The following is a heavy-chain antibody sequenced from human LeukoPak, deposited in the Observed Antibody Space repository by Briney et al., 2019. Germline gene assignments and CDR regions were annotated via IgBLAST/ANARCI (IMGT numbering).Heavy chain of an antibody. Sequence: PSETLSLTCTVSGGSIRSFYWSWIRQPPGKGLEWIGYVYYSGSSIYNPSLKSRVTISVDTSKNQFSLKLSSVTAADTAVYYCARRHCSGGSCYDDYWGQGTLVTVSS. V-gene: IGHV4-59*08. CDR3: ARRHCSGGSCYDDY. CDR1: GGSIRSFY. D-gene: IGHD2-15*01. J-gene: IGHJ4*02. CDR2: VYYSGSS.